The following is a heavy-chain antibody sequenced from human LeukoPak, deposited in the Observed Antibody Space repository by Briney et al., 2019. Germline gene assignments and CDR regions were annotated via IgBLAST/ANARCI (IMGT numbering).Heavy chain of an antibody. D-gene: IGHD3-3*01. Sequence: SETLSLTCTVSGGSISSGGYYWSWIRQHPGEGLEWIGYIYYSGSTYYNPSLKSRVTISVDTSKNQFSLKLSSVTAADTAVYYCARDLRAYDLRGYYYYMDVWGKGTTVTVSS. V-gene: IGHV4-31*03. J-gene: IGHJ6*03. CDR2: IYYSGST. CDR1: GGSISSGGYY. CDR3: ARDLRAYDLRGYYYYMDV.